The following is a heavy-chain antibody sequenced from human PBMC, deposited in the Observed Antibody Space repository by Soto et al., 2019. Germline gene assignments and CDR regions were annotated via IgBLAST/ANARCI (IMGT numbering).Heavy chain of an antibody. CDR3: ARTDTAMVPKALDGFDY. CDR1: GLPFSSYA. Sequence: PGGSLRLSCAASGLPFSSYAMHWVRQAPGKGLEYVSAISSNGGSTYYANSVKGRFTISRDNSKNTLYLQMGSLRAEDTAVYYCARTDTAMVPKALDGFDYWGQGTLVTVSS. D-gene: IGHD5-18*01. J-gene: IGHJ4*02. CDR2: ISSNGGST. V-gene: IGHV3-64*01.